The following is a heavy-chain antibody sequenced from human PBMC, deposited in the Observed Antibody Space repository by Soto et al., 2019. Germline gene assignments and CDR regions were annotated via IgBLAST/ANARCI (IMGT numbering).Heavy chain of an antibody. CDR3: ARHPSDFWFDP. J-gene: IGHJ5*02. Sequence: SETLSLTCTVSGVSISSSSYFWGWIRQPPGKGLEWIGSIYYSGSTYYNPSLKNRVTVSVDTSKNQFYKKLSSVTAADTAVYYCARHPSDFWFDPWGQGTLVTVS. D-gene: IGHD2-21*02. V-gene: IGHV4-39*01. CDR2: IYYSGST. CDR1: GVSISSSSYF.